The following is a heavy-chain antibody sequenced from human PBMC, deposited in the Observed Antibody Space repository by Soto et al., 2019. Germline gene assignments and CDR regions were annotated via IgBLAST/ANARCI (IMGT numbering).Heavy chain of an antibody. J-gene: IGHJ6*02. CDR1: GFTFTGYY. D-gene: IGHD2-21*01. CDR2: INPYSGGT. V-gene: IGHV1-2*02. Sequence: GASVKVSCKGSGFTFTGYYMYWVRQAPGQGLECMGWINPYSGGTNYTQKFQGRVTMTRDTSISTAYMELSRLRSDDTAVYYCARDLEIGIYPLYYSSNATDVSGQGPTVSVS. CDR3: ARDLEIGIYPLYYSSNATDV.